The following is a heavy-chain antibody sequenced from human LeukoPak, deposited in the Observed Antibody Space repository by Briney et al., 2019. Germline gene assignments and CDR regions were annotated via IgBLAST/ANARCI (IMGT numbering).Heavy chain of an antibody. J-gene: IGHJ4*02. Sequence: PSETLSLTCTVSGGSISSNGYYWGWIRQSPGEGLEWIGNIYYSGSTYYNPSLKSRVTISVDTSKNQFSLKLSSVTAADTAVYYCARGGGGDIRTDIDYWGQGTLVTVSS. D-gene: IGHD3-9*01. CDR1: GGSISSNGYY. V-gene: IGHV4-39*07. CDR3: ARGGGGDIRTDIDY. CDR2: IYYSGST.